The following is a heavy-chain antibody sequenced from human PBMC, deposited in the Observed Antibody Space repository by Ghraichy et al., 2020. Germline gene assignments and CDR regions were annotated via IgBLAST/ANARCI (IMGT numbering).Heavy chain of an antibody. J-gene: IGHJ4*01. CDR2: ISSSSSYI. D-gene: IGHD3-10*01. CDR1: GFTFSSYS. CDR3: AREVSPYYGSGSYAY. Sequence: RGSLRLSCAASGFTFSSYSMNWVRQAPGKGLEWVSSISSSSSYIYYADSVKGRFTISRDNAKNSLYLQMNSLRAEDTAVYYCAREVSPYYGSGSYAYWGHGTLVTVSS. V-gene: IGHV3-21*01.